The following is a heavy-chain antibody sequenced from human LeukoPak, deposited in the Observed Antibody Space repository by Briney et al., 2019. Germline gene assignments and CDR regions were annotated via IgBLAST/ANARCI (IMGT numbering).Heavy chain of an antibody. CDR2: TKQDGSEK. Sequence: GGSLRLSCAASGFTFSSYWMTWVRQAPGKGLEWVAKTKQDGSEKYYVDSVKGRFTISRDNAKNSLYLQMGSLRAEDTAVYYCARGSYQFDYWGQGTLVTVSS. D-gene: IGHD2-2*01. CDR1: GFTFSSYW. V-gene: IGHV3-7*01. J-gene: IGHJ4*02. CDR3: ARGSYQFDY.